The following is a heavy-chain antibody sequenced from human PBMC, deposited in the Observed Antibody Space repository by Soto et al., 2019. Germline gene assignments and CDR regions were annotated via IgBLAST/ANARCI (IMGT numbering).Heavy chain of an antibody. CDR3: ARDPSYYGMDV. Sequence: GASVKVSCKASGYTFTNYGISWVRQAPGQGLEWMGWINVYNGNTKYAQKVQGRVTMTTDTSASTAYMELSSLRSEDTAVYYCARDPSYYGMDVWGQGTTVTVSS. CDR1: GYTFTNYG. J-gene: IGHJ6*02. V-gene: IGHV1-18*01. CDR2: INVYNGNT.